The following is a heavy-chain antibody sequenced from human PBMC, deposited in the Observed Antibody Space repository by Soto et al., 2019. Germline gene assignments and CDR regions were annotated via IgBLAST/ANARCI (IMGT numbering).Heavy chain of an antibody. CDR2: ISHSGIT. CDR1: GGTIKSANG. V-gene: IGHV4-4*02. J-gene: IGHJ5*02. Sequence: KTSDTTSIACAVCGGTIKSANGWAWVRQPPGGGLEWIGEISHSGITNYKASLKSRVTMSVDKTKNDVSLKLTSVTAADTAVYYCARVLRGWFDPWGQGTPVTVSS. CDR3: ARVLRGWFDP.